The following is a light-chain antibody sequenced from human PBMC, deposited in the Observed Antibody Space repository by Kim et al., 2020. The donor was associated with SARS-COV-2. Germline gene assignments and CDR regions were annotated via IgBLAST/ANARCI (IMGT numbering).Light chain of an antibody. V-gene: IGLV1-44*01. CDR3: AAWDGSLNGYV. CDR2: SDN. CDR1: SSNIGSYT. J-gene: IGLJ1*01. Sequence: GQRVTISCSGTSSNIGSYTVNWYQQLPGTAPNLLMYSDNQRPSGVPDRFSGSKSGTSASLAISGLQSEDEADYYCAAWDGSLNGYVFGTGTKVTVL.